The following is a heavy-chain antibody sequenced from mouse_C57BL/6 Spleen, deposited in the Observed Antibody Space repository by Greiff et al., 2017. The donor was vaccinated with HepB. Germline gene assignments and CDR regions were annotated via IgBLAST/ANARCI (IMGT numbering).Heavy chain of an antibody. CDR1: GYTFTSYW. CDR3: ARYITTVVDFDY. D-gene: IGHD1-1*01. J-gene: IGHJ2*01. V-gene: IGHV1-55*01. CDR2: IYPGSGST. Sequence: VKLQQPGAELVKPGASVKMSCKASGYTFTSYWITWVKQRPGQGLEWIGDIYPGSGSTNYNEKFKSKATLTVDTSSSTAYMQLSSLTSEDSAVYYCARYITTVVDFDYWGQGTTLTVSS.